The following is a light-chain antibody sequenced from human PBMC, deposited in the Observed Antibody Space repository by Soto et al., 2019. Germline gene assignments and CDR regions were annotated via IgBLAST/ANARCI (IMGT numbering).Light chain of an antibody. V-gene: IGKV1-5*01. Sequence: DIQMTQSPSSVSASVGDRITITCRASQSINNWLAWYQQKPGKAPKLLIFDAFNLESGVPFRFSGSGFGTEFTLTISSLQPDDSATYYCQQFKTYSLTFGGGTKVDIK. CDR1: QSINNW. CDR3: QQFKTYSLT. J-gene: IGKJ4*01. CDR2: DAF.